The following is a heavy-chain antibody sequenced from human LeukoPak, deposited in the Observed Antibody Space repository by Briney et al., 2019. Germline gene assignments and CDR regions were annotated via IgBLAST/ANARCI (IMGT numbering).Heavy chain of an antibody. V-gene: IGHV3-74*01. Sequence: PGGSLRLSCAASGFTFSNYWMHWVRQAPGKGLVWVSRINSDGINTSYADSVKGRFTISRDNAKNSLYLQMNSLRAEDTAVYYCARVKSSGWSAGYWGQGTLVTVSS. D-gene: IGHD6-19*01. CDR3: ARVKSSGWSAGY. J-gene: IGHJ4*02. CDR1: GFTFSNYW. CDR2: INSDGINT.